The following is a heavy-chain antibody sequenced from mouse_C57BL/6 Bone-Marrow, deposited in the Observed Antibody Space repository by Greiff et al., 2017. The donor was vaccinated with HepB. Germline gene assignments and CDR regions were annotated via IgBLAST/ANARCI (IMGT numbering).Heavy chain of an antibody. V-gene: IGHV5-17*01. J-gene: IGHJ4*01. CDR3: AKTYYSNPYYAMDY. CDR2: ISSGSSTI. CDR1: GFTFSDYG. D-gene: IGHD2-5*01. Sequence: EVKLEESGGGLVKPGGSLKLSCAASGFTFSDYGMHWVRQAPEKGLEWVAYISSGSSTIYYADTVKGRFTISRDNAKNTLFLQMTSLRSEDTAMYYCAKTYYSNPYYAMDYWGQGTSVTVSS.